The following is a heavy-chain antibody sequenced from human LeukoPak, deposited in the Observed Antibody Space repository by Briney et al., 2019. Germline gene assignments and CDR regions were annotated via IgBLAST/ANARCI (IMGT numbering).Heavy chain of an antibody. V-gene: IGHV3-21*01. Sequence: GGSLRLSCATSGFSYSSYTMNWVRQAPGKGLEWVSSISGSSSYIYYADSVKGRFTISRDNAKNSLFLQMNSLRAEDTAVYYCARDRSAEYYFDYWGQGTLVTVSA. CDR1: GFSYSSYT. J-gene: IGHJ4*02. CDR3: ARDRSAEYYFDY. D-gene: IGHD3-3*01. CDR2: ISGSSSYI.